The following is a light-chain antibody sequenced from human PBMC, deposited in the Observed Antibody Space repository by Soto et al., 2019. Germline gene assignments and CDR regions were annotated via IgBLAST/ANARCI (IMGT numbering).Light chain of an antibody. CDR3: QQRSKWPIT. CDR1: QSVSNTY. CDR2: GAS. V-gene: IGKV3D-20*02. Sequence: EIVMTQSPATLSVSPGERATLSCRASQSVSNTYLAWYQQKPGQAPRLLIYGASNRATGIPARFSGSGSGTDFTLTISSLEPEDFAVYYCQQRSKWPITFGQGTRLEIK. J-gene: IGKJ5*01.